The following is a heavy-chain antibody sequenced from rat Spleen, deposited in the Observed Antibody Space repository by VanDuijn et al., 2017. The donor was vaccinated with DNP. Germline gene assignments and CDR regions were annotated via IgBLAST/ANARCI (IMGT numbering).Heavy chain of an antibody. CDR3: ARWDNRYYFDY. CDR2: ISYDGGTT. J-gene: IGHJ2*01. CDR1: GFTFSDYA. Sequence: EVQLVESGGGLVQPGRSLKLSCAASGFTFSDYAMAWVRRAPTKGLEWVAYISYDGGTTYYGDSVKGRFTISRDNAKSTLYLQMNSLRSEDMATYYCARWDNRYYFDYWGQGVMVTVSS. V-gene: IGHV5-17*01. D-gene: IGHD1-10*01.